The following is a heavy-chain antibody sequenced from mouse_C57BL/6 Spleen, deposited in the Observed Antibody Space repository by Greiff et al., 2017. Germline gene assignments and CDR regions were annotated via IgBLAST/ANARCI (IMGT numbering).Heavy chain of an antibody. J-gene: IGHJ1*03. V-gene: IGHV1-69*01. D-gene: IGHD1-1*01. Sequence: VQLQQPGAELVMPGASVKLSCKASGYTFTSYWMHWVKQRPGQGLEWIGEIDPSDGYTNYNQKFKGKSTLTVDKSSSTAYMQLSSLTSEDSAVYYCARRADYGWYFDVWGTGTTVTVSS. CDR2: IDPSDGYT. CDR1: GYTFTSYW. CDR3: ARRADYGWYFDV.